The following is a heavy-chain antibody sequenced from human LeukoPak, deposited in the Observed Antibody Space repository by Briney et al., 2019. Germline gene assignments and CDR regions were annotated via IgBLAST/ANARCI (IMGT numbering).Heavy chain of an antibody. Sequence: GESLKISCKGSGYSFASYWIVWVRQMPGKGLEWMGIIYSGDSDTRYSPSFQGQVTISADKSISTAYLQWSSLKASDTAMYYCARPHGIGRGYGPTDRYFDYWGQGTLVTVSS. CDR1: GYSFASYW. CDR3: ARPHGIGRGYGPTDRYFDY. D-gene: IGHD5-12*01. J-gene: IGHJ4*02. V-gene: IGHV5-51*01. CDR2: IYSGDSDT.